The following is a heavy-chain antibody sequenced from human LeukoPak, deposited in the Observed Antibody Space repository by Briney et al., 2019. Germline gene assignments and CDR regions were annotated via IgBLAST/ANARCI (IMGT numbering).Heavy chain of an antibody. V-gene: IGHV1-46*01. D-gene: IGHD3-9*01. Sequence: ASVKASCKASGYTFTGYYLHWVRQAPGQGLEWMGIINPSGGSTSYAQKFQGRVTMTRDTSTSTVYMELSSLRSEDTAVYYCARDRLYDILTGYNYYGMDVWGQGTTVTVSS. J-gene: IGHJ6*02. CDR1: GYTFTGYY. CDR3: ARDRLYDILTGYNYYGMDV. CDR2: INPSGGST.